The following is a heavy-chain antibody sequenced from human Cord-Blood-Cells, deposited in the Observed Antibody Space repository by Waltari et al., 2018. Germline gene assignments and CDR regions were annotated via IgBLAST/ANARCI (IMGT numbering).Heavy chain of an antibody. J-gene: IGHJ5*02. D-gene: IGHD2-2*01. CDR1: GGSFSGYY. CDR3: AVVPAAIGFDP. Sequence: QVQLQQWGPGLLKPSETLSLTCAVYGGSFSGYYWSCSRQPTGKGLEWIGEINHSGSTNYNPYLKSRVTISVYRAKNQCSLKLRGVTAAATAVYYCAVVPAAIGFDPWGQGTLVTVSS. CDR2: INHSGST. V-gene: IGHV4-34*01.